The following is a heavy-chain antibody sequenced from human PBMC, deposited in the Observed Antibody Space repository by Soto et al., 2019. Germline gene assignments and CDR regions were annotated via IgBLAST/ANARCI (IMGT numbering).Heavy chain of an antibody. D-gene: IGHD3-10*01. CDR2: IYYSGST. CDR1: GGSISSSSYY. V-gene: IGHV4-39*01. CDR3: ARRGSGSYSVY. Sequence: SETLSLTCTVSGGSISSSSYYWGWIRQRQGKGLEWIGSIYYSGSTYYNPSLKSRVTISVDTSKNQFSLKLSSVTAADTAVYYCARRGSGSYSVYWGQGTLVSVSS. J-gene: IGHJ4*02.